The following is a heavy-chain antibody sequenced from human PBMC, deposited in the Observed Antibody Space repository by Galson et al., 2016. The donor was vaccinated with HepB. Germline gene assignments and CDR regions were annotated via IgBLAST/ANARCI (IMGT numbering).Heavy chain of an antibody. Sequence: SVNVSCKASGGTFSSYAISWVRQAPGQGLEWMGGIIPIFGTANYAQKFQGRVTITADKSTSTAYMELSSLRSEDTAVYYCASPYYDFWSGYYPSYYYYGMDVWGQGTTVTVSS. D-gene: IGHD3-3*01. CDR1: GGTFSSYA. J-gene: IGHJ6*02. CDR2: IIPIFGTA. CDR3: ASPYYDFWSGYYPSYYYYGMDV. V-gene: IGHV1-69*06.